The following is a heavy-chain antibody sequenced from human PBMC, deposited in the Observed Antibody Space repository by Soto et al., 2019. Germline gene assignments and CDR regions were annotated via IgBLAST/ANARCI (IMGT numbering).Heavy chain of an antibody. Sequence: ASVKVSCKASGYTFTSYYMHWVRQAPGQGLEWMGIINPSGGSTSYAQKFQGRVTMTRDTSTSTVYMELSSLRSEDTAVYYCAREDRSDYGDYLDAFDIWGQGTMVTVSS. CDR2: INPSGGST. J-gene: IGHJ3*02. V-gene: IGHV1-46*01. D-gene: IGHD4-17*01. CDR3: AREDRSDYGDYLDAFDI. CDR1: GYTFTSYY.